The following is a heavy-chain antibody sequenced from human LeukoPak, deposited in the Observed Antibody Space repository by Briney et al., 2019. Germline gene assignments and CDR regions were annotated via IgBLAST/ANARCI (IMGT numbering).Heavy chain of an antibody. CDR2: IESHGSST. CDR1: GFTFSSNW. J-gene: IGHJ6*03. Sequence: PGGSLRLSCVASGFTFSSNWMHWVRQAPGKGPVWVSRIESHGSSTSYADSVKGRFTISRDNAKNTLYLQMNSLRAEDTAVYYCARDLLGYNYYYMDVWGKGTTVTVSS. V-gene: IGHV3-74*01. D-gene: IGHD3-16*02. CDR3: ARDLLGYNYYYMDV.